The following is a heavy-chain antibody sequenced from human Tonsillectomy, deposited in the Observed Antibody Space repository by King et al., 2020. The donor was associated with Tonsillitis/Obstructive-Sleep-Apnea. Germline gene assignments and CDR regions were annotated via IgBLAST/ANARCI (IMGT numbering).Heavy chain of an antibody. Sequence: VQLVESGGGLVQPGESLRLSCAASGFTFSSYSMNWVRQAPGKGLEWVSYISSSSSTIYYADSVKGRFTISRDNAKNSLYLQMNSLRDEDTAVYYCARVVTPAARRGYYFDYWGQGTLVTVSS. D-gene: IGHD6-6*01. CDR3: ARVVTPAARRGYYFDY. V-gene: IGHV3-48*02. CDR2: ISSSSSTI. CDR1: GFTFSSYS. J-gene: IGHJ4*02.